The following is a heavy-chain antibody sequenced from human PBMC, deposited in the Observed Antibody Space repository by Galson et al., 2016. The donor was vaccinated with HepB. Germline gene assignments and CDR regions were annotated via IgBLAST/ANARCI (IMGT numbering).Heavy chain of an antibody. J-gene: IGHJ6*03. CDR3: ARDLYCYSCGWDYYYYNMDG. V-gene: IGHV1-46*01. CDR1: GYTFTSYY. D-gene: IGHD2-15*01. CDR2: INPSGGST. Sequence: SVKVSCKASGYTFTSYYMHWVRQAPGQGLEWMGIINPSGGSTSYAQKFQGRVTMTRDTSTSTVYMELSSLRSEDTAIYYCARDLYCYSCGWDYYYYNMDGWGKGTTVTVSS.